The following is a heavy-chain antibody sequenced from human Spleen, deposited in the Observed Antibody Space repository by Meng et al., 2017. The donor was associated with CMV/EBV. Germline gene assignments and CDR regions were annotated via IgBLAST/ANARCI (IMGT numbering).Heavy chain of an antibody. CDR1: GYTFTSYY. J-gene: IGHJ6*02. Sequence: ASVKVSCKASGYTFTSYYMHWVRQAPGQGLEWMGIINPSGGSTSYAQKFQGRVTMTRDTSTSTVYMELSSLRSEDTAVYYCTTWFGELLPPYYYYGMDVWGQGTTVTVSS. CDR2: INPSGGST. D-gene: IGHD3-10*01. V-gene: IGHV1-46*01. CDR3: TTWFGELLPPYYYYGMDV.